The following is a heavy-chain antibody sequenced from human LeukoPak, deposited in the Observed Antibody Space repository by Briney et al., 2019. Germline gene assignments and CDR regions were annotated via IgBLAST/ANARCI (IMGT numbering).Heavy chain of an antibody. CDR2: INPNSGGT. J-gene: IGHJ4*02. CDR3: AAGTPTMIGKFLGPWY. D-gene: IGHD3-22*01. V-gene: IGHV1-2*02. Sequence: ASVKVSCKASGYTFTGYYMHWVRQAPGQGLEWMGWINPNSGGTNYAQKFQGRVTMTRDTSISTAYMELSRLRSDDTAVYYCAAGTPTMIGKFLGPWYWGQGTLVTVSS. CDR1: GYTFTGYY.